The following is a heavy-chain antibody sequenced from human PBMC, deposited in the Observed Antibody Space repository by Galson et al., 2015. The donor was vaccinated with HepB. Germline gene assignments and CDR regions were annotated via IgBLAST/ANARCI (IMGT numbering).Heavy chain of an antibody. Sequence: SLRLSCAASGFTFSSYGMHWVRQAPGKGLEWVAVIWYDGSNKYYADSVKGRFTISRDNSKNALYLQMNSLRAEDTAVYYRAREGVVPAAMDAFDIWGQGTMVTVSS. CDR1: GFTFSSYG. V-gene: IGHV3-33*08. D-gene: IGHD2-2*01. CDR3: AREGVVPAAMDAFDI. CDR2: IWYDGSNK. J-gene: IGHJ3*02.